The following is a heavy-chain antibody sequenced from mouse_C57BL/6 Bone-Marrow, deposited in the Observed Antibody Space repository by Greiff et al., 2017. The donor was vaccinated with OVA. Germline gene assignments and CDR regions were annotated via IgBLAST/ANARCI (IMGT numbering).Heavy chain of an antibody. CDR1: GYTFTSYW. Sequence: VHLVESGAELAKPGASVKLSCKASGYTFTSYWMPWVKQRPGQGLEWIGYINPSSGYTKYNQKFKDKATLTADKSSSTAYLQLSSLTSEDSAVYYCARFDGKGGYFDGWGTGTTVTVSS. J-gene: IGHJ1*03. CDR2: INPSSGYT. V-gene: IGHV1-7*01. CDR3: ARFDGKGGYFDG. D-gene: IGHD2-1*01.